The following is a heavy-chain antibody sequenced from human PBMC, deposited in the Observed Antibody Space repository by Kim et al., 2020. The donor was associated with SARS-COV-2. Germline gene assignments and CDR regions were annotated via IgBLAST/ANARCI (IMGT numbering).Heavy chain of an antibody. J-gene: IGHJ6*01. CDR3: AKVVGATTYYYYGMDV. CDR1: GFTFSSYG. D-gene: IGHD1-26*01. V-gene: IGHV3-30*18. CDR2: ISYDGSNK. Sequence: GGSLRLSCAASGFTFSSYGMHWVRQAPGKGLEWVAVISYDGSNKYYADSVKGRFTISRDNSKNTLYLQMNSLRAEDTAVYYCAKVVGATTYYYYGMDVWG.